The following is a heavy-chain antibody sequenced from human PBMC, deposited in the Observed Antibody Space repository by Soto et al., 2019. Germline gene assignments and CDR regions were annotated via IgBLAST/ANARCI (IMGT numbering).Heavy chain of an antibody. CDR2: ISGSGGST. J-gene: IGHJ3*02. CDR3: ANPPLTVEYSSSSGAFDI. D-gene: IGHD6-6*01. V-gene: IGHV3-23*01. CDR1: GFTFSSYA. Sequence: GGSLRLSCAASGFTFSSYAMSWVRQAPGKGLEWVSAISGSGGSTYYADSVKGRFTISRDNSKNTLYLQMNSLRAEDTAVYYCANPPLTVEYSSSSGAFDIWGQGTMVTVSS.